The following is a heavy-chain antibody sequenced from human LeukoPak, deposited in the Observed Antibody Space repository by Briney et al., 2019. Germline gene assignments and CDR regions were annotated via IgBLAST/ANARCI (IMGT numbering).Heavy chain of an antibody. V-gene: IGHV3-30*02. J-gene: IGHJ4*02. CDR2: IRYDGSNK. CDR1: GFTFSSYG. Sequence: GSLRLSCAASGFTFSSYGMHWVRPAPGKGLEWVAFIRYDGSNKYYADSVKGRFTISRDNSKNTLYLQMNSLRAEDTAVYYCAKARCSGGSCYCFDYWGQGTLVTVSS. CDR3: AKARCSGGSCYCFDY. D-gene: IGHD2-15*01.